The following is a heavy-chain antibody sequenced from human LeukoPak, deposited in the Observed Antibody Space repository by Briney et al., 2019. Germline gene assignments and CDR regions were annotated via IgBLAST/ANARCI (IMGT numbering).Heavy chain of an antibody. J-gene: IGHJ4*02. CDR3: AREFSGSNYGFPFDY. CDR1: GFSFSSYS. Sequence: GGSLRLSYAASGFSFSSYSMNWVRQAPGKGLEWVSYISSSSSTIYYADSVKGRFTISRDNAKNSLYLQMNSLRAEDTAVYYCAREFSGSNYGFPFDYWGQGTLVTVSS. V-gene: IGHV3-48*01. CDR2: ISSSSSTI. D-gene: IGHD1-26*01.